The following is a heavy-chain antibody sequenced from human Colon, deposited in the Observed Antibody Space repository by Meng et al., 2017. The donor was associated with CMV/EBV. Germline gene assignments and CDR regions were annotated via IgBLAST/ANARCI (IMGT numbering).Heavy chain of an antibody. J-gene: IGHJ4*02. CDR1: GFTFGSYW. Sequence: GESLKISCAASGFTFGSYWMHWVRQAPGKGLVWVSRINSDGGTTSYADSVKGRFTISRDNATKTLFLQMDSLRVEDTAVYYCARGRGSGSSDYWGQGTLVTVSS. D-gene: IGHD3-10*01. V-gene: IGHV3-74*01. CDR2: INSDGGTT. CDR3: ARGRGSGSSDY.